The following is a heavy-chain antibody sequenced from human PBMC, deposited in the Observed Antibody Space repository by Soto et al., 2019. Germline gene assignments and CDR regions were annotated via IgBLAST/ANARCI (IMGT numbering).Heavy chain of an antibody. CDR1: GFTFTRYS. V-gene: IGHV3-21*06. CDR3: ARESEELTSNFDY. CDR2: IISTTNYI. D-gene: IGHD1-7*01. J-gene: IGHJ4*02. Sequence: LRLSCAASGFTFTRYSMNWVRQAPGKGLEWVSSIISTTNYIYYGDSMKGRFTISRDNAKNSLYLEMNSLRAEDTAVYYCARESEELTSNFDYWGQGTLVTVSS.